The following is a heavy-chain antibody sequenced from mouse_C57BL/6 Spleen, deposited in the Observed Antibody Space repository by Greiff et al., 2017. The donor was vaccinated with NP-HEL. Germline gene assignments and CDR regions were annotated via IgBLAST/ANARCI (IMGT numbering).Heavy chain of an antibody. CDR3: ARGTTVYYAMDY. CDR2: ISSGSSTI. J-gene: IGHJ4*01. Sequence: EVMLVESGGGLVKPGGSLKLSCAASGFTFSDYGMHWVRQAPEKGLEWVAYISSGSSTIYYADTVKGRFTISRDNAKNTLFLQMTSLRSEDTAMYYCARGTTVYYAMDYWGQGTSVTVSS. CDR1: GFTFSDYG. V-gene: IGHV5-17*01. D-gene: IGHD1-1*01.